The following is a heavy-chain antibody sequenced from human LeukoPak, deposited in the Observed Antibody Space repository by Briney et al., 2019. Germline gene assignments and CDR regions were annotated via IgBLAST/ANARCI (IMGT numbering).Heavy chain of an antibody. CDR3: ASSPYYDGSGYWSGFDY. J-gene: IGHJ4*02. Sequence: ASVKVSCKASGGTFSSYAISWVRQAPGQGLEWMGGIIPIFGTAKYAQKFQGRVTITADESTSTAYMGLSSLRSEDTAVYYCASSPYYDGSGYWSGFDYWGQGTLVTVSS. D-gene: IGHD3-22*01. V-gene: IGHV1-69*01. CDR1: GGTFSSYA. CDR2: IIPIFGTA.